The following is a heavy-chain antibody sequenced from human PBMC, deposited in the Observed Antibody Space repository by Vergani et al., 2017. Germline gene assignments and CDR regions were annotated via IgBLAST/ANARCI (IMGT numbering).Heavy chain of an antibody. Sequence: QVHLEQSGTEVKKPGSSVKVSCKVSGDIFNNYTVTWVRQAPGQGLEWMGWINPNSGGTNYAQKFQGRVTMTRDTSISTAYMELSRLRSDDTAVYYCARAGKDRYYDILTGAYYYYGMDVWGQGTTVTVSS. J-gene: IGHJ6*02. CDR1: GDIFNNYT. V-gene: IGHV1-2*02. CDR3: ARAGKDRYYDILTGAYYYYGMDV. D-gene: IGHD3-9*01. CDR2: INPNSGGT.